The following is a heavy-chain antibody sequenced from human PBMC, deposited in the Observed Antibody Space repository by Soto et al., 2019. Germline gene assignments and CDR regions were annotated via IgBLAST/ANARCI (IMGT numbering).Heavy chain of an antibody. Sequence: PSETLSLTCTVSGGSINSYYWSWIRQPPGKGLEWIGYIYYSGSTKYNPSLKSRVTTSVDTSKNQFSLKLSSVTAADTAVYYCASQFMIGGASWFDPWGQGTLVTVSS. CDR3: ASQFMIGGASWFDP. J-gene: IGHJ5*02. V-gene: IGHV4-59*08. CDR1: GGSINSYY. CDR2: IYYSGST. D-gene: IGHD3-16*01.